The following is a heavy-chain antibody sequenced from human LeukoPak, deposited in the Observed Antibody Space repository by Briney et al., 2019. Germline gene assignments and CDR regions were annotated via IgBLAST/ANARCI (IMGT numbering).Heavy chain of an antibody. J-gene: IGHJ5*02. CDR2: IIPIFGTA. CDR3: ARDQGSGYYDSSGYYWFDP. V-gene: IGHV1-69*05. CDR1: GGTFSSYA. Sequence: SVKVSCKASGGTFSSYAISWVRQAPGQGLEWMGGIIPIFGTANYAQKFQGRVTITTDESTSTAYMELSSLRSEDTAVYYCARDQGSGYYDSSGYYWFDPWSQGTLVTVSS. D-gene: IGHD3-22*01.